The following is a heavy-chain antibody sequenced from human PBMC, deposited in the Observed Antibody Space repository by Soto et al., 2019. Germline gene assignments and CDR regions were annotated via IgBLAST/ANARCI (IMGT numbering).Heavy chain of an antibody. CDR1: GYTFTDYN. CDR2: INPNSGAT. J-gene: IGHJ4*02. D-gene: IGHD2-8*01. CDR3: AREGGDIVQMVYALPWY. V-gene: IGHV1-2*02. Sequence: ASVKVYCKASGYTFTDYNMHWVRQAPGQGLEWMGWINPNSGATSYAQRFQGRVTMTRDTSISTAYMELSRLTSDDTAVYYCAREGGDIVQMVYALPWYWGQGTLVTVSS.